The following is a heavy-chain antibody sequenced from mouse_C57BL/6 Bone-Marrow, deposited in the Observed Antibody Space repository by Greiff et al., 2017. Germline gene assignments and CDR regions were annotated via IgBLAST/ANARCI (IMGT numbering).Heavy chain of an antibody. CDR2: IYPGDGDT. V-gene: IGHV1-82*01. CDR1: GYAFSSSW. J-gene: IGHJ4*01. Sequence: VQLQESGPELVKPGASVKISCKASGYAFSSSWMNWVKQRPGKGLEWIGRIYPGDGDTNYNGKFKGKATLTADKSSSPAYMQLSSLTSEDSAVYFCARELRLRMDYWGQGTSVTVSS. CDR3: ARELRLRMDY. D-gene: IGHD3-2*02.